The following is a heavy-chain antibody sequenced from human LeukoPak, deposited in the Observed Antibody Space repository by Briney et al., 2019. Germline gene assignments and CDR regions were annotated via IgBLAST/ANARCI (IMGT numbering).Heavy chain of an antibody. Sequence: GGSLRLSCAASGFTFNDYWMHWVRQAPGKGLVWVSRINIDGSSISYADSVKGRFTISRDNAKKTLHLQMNSLRGEDTAVYYCTRDVASSTYHFESSGLLDYWGQGTLVTVSS. J-gene: IGHJ4*02. CDR3: TRDVASSTYHFESSGLLDY. D-gene: IGHD3-22*01. V-gene: IGHV3-74*01. CDR2: INIDGSSI. CDR1: GFTFNDYW.